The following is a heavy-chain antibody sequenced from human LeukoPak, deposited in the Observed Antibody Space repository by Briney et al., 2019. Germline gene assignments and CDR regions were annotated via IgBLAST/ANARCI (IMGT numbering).Heavy chain of an antibody. J-gene: IGHJ6*03. D-gene: IGHD6-13*01. Sequence: SVKVSXKASGGTFSSYAISWVRQAPGQGLEWMGGIIPIFGTANYAQKFQGRVTITTDESTSTAYMELSSLRSEDTAVYYCARWSYSSPTYYYYYYMDVWGKGTTVTVSS. CDR2: IIPIFGTA. CDR3: ARWSYSSPTYYYYYYMDV. V-gene: IGHV1-69*05. CDR1: GGTFSSYA.